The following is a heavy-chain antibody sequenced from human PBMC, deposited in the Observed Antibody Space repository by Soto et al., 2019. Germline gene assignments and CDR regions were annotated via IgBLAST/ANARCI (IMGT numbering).Heavy chain of an antibody. CDR1: GGSISSGDYY. CDR3: ARFRGNGDYFDY. V-gene: IGHV4-30-4*01. CDR2: IYYSGST. D-gene: IGHD3-16*01. J-gene: IGHJ4*02. Sequence: PSETLSLTCTVSGGSISSGDYYWSWIRQPPGKGLEWIGYIYYSGSTYYNPSLKSRVTISVDTSKNQFSLKLSSVTAADTAVYYCARFRGNGDYFDYWGQGTLVTVS.